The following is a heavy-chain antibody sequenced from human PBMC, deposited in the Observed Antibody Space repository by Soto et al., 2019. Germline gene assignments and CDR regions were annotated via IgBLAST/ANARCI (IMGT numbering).Heavy chain of an antibody. D-gene: IGHD3-3*01. Sequence: GASVKVSCTDSGYTFTIYGISWVRQAPGQGLEWMGWISAYNGNTNYAQKLQGRVTMTTDTSTSTAYMELRSLRSDDTAVYYCASSNYDSYAFDIWGQGTMVTVSS. CDR1: GYTFTIYG. CDR2: ISAYNGNT. V-gene: IGHV1-18*01. CDR3: ASSNYDSYAFDI. J-gene: IGHJ3*02.